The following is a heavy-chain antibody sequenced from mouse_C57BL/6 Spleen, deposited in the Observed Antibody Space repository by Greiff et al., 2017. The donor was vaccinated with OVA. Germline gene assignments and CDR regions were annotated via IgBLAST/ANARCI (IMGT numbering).Heavy chain of an antibody. Sequence: EVKLVESGGGLVKPGGSLKLSCAASGFTFSSYTMSWVRQTPEKRLEWVATISGGGGNTYYPDSVKGRFTISRDNAKNTLYLQMSSLRSEDTALYYCARQASSPWYFDVWGTGTTVTVSS. V-gene: IGHV5-9*01. CDR2: ISGGGGNT. CDR3: ARQASSPWYFDV. D-gene: IGHD1-1*01. CDR1: GFTFSSYT. J-gene: IGHJ1*03.